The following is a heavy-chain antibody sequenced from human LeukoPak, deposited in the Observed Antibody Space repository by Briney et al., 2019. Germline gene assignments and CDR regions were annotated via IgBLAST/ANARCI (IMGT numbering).Heavy chain of an antibody. D-gene: IGHD3-22*01. CDR2: ISAYNGNT. CDR1: GYTFTSYG. V-gene: IGHV1-18*01. J-gene: IGHJ4*02. CDR3: ARADYYDSSGGDFDY. Sequence: ASVKVSCKASGYTFTSYGIGWVRQAPGQGLEWMGWISAYNGNTNYAQKLQGRVTMTTDTSTSTAYMELRSLRSDDTAVYYCARADYYDSSGGDFDYWGQGTLVTVSS.